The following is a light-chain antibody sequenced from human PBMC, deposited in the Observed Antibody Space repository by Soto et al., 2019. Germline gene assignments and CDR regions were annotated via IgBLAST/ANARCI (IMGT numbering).Light chain of an antibody. CDR3: QQYGNSRGT. Sequence: DIVLTQSPGTLSLSPGDRATLSCRASQGVSTSYLAWYQQKPGQAPRLLIYGASSRATGIPDRFSGSGSGTDFTLTISGLEPEDFAVYYCQQYGNSRGTFGQGTKVEIK. CDR2: GAS. J-gene: IGKJ1*01. V-gene: IGKV3-20*01. CDR1: QGVSTSY.